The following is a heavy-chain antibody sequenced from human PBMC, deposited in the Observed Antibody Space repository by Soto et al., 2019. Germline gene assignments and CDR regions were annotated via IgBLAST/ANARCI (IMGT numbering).Heavy chain of an antibody. J-gene: IGHJ6*02. CDR2: IIPIFGTA. Sequence: QVQLVQSGAEVKKPGSSVKVSCKASGGTFSSYAISWVRQAPGQGLEWMGGIIPIFGTANYAQKFQGRVTITADESTRTADMEASSLRSADTAVYYCGGAAAGPYYYYGMDVWGQGATVTVSS. D-gene: IGHD6-13*01. V-gene: IGHV1-69*12. CDR1: GGTFSSYA. CDR3: GGAAAGPYYYYGMDV.